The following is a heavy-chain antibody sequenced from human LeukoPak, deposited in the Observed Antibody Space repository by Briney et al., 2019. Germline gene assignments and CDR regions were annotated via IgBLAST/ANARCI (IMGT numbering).Heavy chain of an antibody. Sequence: GGSLRLSCAASGFTFSSYAMSWVRQAPGKGLEWVSAISGSGGSTYYADSVKGRFTISKDNSKNTVYLQMNGLRVDDTAVYYCAKAASSSWPSYQYGMDVWGQGTTVTVSS. V-gene: IGHV3-23*01. CDR2: ISGSGGST. CDR1: GFTFSSYA. CDR3: AKAASSSWPSYQYGMDV. J-gene: IGHJ6*02. D-gene: IGHD6-13*01.